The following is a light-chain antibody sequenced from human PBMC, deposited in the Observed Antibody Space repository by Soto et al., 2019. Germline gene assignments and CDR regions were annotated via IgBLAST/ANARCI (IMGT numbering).Light chain of an antibody. Sequence: QSVLTQPPSVSGAPGQRVTISCTGSSSNIGAGYDVHWYQQLPGTAPKLLIHNISHRPSGVPDRFSGSRSGTSVYLAITGLQAEDEADYYCQSYDNCRSGSAVFGGGTKLPVL. V-gene: IGLV1-40*01. CDR1: SSNIGAGYD. CDR3: QSYDNCRSGSAV. CDR2: NIS. J-gene: IGLJ3*02.